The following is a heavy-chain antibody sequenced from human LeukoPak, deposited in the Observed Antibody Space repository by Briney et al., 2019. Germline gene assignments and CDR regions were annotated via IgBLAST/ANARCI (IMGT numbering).Heavy chain of an antibody. CDR2: IKQDGSEK. D-gene: IGHD2/OR15-2a*01. CDR1: GFTFSSYW. V-gene: IGHV3-7*01. J-gene: IGHJ4*02. CDR3: ARVLWLPGLDY. Sequence: GGSLRLSCAVSGFTFSSYWMSWVRQAPGKGLEWVANIKQDGSEKYYVDSVKGRFTISRDNAKNSLYLQMNSLRAEDTAVYYCARVLWLPGLDYWGQGTLVTVSS.